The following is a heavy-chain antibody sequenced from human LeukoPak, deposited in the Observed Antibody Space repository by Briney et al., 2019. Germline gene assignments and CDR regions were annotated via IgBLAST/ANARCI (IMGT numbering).Heavy chain of an antibody. V-gene: IGHV3-11*04. Sequence: GGSLRLSCAASGFTFSDYYMSWIRQAPGKGLEWVSYISSSSSTIYYADSVKGRFTISRDNAKNSLYLQMNSLRAEDTAVYYCARDWTAAARSGNFDYWGQGTLVTVSS. J-gene: IGHJ4*02. CDR3: ARDWTAAARSGNFDY. CDR2: ISSSSSTI. CDR1: GFTFSDYY. D-gene: IGHD6-13*01.